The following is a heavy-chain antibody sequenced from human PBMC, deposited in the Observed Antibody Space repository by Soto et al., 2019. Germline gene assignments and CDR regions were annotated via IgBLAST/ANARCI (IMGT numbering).Heavy chain of an antibody. V-gene: IGHV4-4*02. Sequence: PSETLSLTCAVSGDSISNSHWWSWVRQTPGKGLEWIGETYHSGTTNYNPSLKTRVTISIDKSKNQFSLKMNSVTAADTAVYYCAREVNSSPARGPNWFDPWGQGTLVTVSS. CDR3: AREVNSSPARGPNWFDP. D-gene: IGHD6-13*01. CDR2: TYHSGTT. J-gene: IGHJ5*02. CDR1: GDSISNSHW.